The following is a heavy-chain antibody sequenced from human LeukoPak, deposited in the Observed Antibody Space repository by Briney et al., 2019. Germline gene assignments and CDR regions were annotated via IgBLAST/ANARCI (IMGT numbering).Heavy chain of an antibody. Sequence: GGSLRLSCAASGFTFSSYWMHWVRQAPGKGLEWVSVISGGGGSTYYADSVKGRFTISRDNSKNTLYLQMNSLRAEDTAVFYCAKGSRIAVPGTWVDYWGQGTLVTVSS. J-gene: IGHJ4*02. CDR2: ISGGGGST. V-gene: IGHV3-23*01. CDR1: GFTFSSYW. CDR3: AKGSRIAVPGTWVDY. D-gene: IGHD6-19*01.